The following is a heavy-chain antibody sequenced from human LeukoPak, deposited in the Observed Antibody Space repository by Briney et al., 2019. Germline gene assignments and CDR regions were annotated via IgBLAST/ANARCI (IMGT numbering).Heavy chain of an antibody. CDR2: IKPDGSEM. D-gene: IGHD3-3*02. J-gene: IGHJ4*02. CDR3: ATLGVDY. V-gene: IGHV3-7*01. CDR1: GFTFRNVW. Sequence: GGSLSLSCAASGFTFRNVWMTWVRQAPGRGLYWVASIKPDGSEMKYADSVKGRFTISRDNAKNSVYLRMNSLRAEETAVYYCATLGVDYWGQGTLVTVSS.